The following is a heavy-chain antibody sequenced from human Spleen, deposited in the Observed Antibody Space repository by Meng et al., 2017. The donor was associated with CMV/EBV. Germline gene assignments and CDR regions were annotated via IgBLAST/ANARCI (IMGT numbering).Heavy chain of an antibody. J-gene: IGHJ6*02. D-gene: IGHD2-21*02. CDR1: GFTFSSYS. Sequence: GESLKISCAASGFTFSSYSMNWVRQAPGKGLEWVSSISSSSDYIYYADSVKGRFTISRDNAKKTLSLQMDTLRTEDTALYYCVKGGGERVTFDAMDVWGQGTTVTVSS. V-gene: IGHV3-21*03. CDR2: ISSSSDYI. CDR3: VKGGGERVTFDAMDV.